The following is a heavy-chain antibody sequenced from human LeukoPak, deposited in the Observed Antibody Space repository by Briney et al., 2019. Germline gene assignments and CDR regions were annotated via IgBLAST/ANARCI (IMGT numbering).Heavy chain of an antibody. D-gene: IGHD3-9*01. J-gene: IGHJ4*02. CDR2: ISSSGSTI. CDR3: ARAIYDILTGYYDY. CDR1: GFTFSSYE. Sequence: GGSLRLSCAASGFTFSSYEMNWVRQAPGKGLEWVSYISSSGSTIYYADSVKGRFTISGDNAKNSLYLQMNSLRAEDTAVYYCARAIYDILTGYYDYWGQGTLVTVSS. V-gene: IGHV3-48*03.